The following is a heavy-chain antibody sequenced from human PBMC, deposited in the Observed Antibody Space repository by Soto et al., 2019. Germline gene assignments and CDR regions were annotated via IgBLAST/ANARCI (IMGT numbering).Heavy chain of an antibody. V-gene: IGHV3-23*01. Sequence: GGSLRLSCAASGFTFSSYAMSWVRQAPGKGLEWVSAISGSGGSTYYADSVKGRFTISRDNSKNTLYLQMNSLRAEDTAVYYCAKDFSRGGELSVSSFAFDIWGQGTMVTVSS. CDR1: GFTFSSYA. CDR2: ISGSGGST. D-gene: IGHD3-10*01. J-gene: IGHJ3*02. CDR3: AKDFSRGGELSVSSFAFDI.